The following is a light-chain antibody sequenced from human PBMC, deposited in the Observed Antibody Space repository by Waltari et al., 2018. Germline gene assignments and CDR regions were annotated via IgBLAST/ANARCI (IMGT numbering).Light chain of an antibody. CDR3: QQVNNYPFT. CDR2: AAS. CDR1: QDISSS. Sequence: IQLTQSPSFLSASVGDSVTITCRASQDISSSLAWYQQKPGRAPKLLIYAASTLQSGVPSRLSGSGSGTEFTLTISSLQPEDFVTYYCQQVNNYPFTFGPGTILDVK. J-gene: IGKJ3*01. V-gene: IGKV1-9*01.